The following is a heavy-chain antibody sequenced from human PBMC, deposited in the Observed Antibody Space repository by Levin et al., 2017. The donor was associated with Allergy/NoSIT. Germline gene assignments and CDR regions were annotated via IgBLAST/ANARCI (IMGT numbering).Heavy chain of an antibody. CDR1: GLTFSSYA. V-gene: IGHV3-23*01. CDR3: AEGSWLH. D-gene: IGHD3-10*01. J-gene: IGHJ4*02. Sequence: GESLKISCAASGLTFSSYAMNWVRQAPGKGLEWVSAISGSGDSTYYADSVKGRFTISRDNSKNTMHLQMNSLRAEDTAIYYCAEGSWLHWGQGTLVTVSS. CDR2: ISGSGDST.